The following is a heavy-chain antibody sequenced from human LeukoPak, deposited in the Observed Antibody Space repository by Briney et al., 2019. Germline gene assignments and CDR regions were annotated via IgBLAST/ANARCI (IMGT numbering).Heavy chain of an antibody. CDR2: ISYDGSNK. D-gene: IGHD3-10*01. V-gene: IGHV3-30-3*01. J-gene: IGHJ4*02. Sequence: GGSLRLSCAASGFTFSSYWMHWVRQAPGKGLEWVAVISYDGSNKYYADSVKGRFTISRDNSKNTLYLQMNSLRAEDTAVYYCARDYGSGSYLDYWGQGTLVTVSS. CDR3: ARDYGSGSYLDY. CDR1: GFTFSSYW.